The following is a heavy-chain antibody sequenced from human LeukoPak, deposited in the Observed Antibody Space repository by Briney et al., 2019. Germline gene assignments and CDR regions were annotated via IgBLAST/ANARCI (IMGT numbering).Heavy chain of an antibody. V-gene: IGHV4-61*02. J-gene: IGHJ5*02. D-gene: IGHD6-6*01. Sequence: PSETLSLTCTVSGGSISSGTYFWTWIRQPPGKGLEWIGRIYTSGSTNYNPSLKGRVTMSVDTSKNQFSLKVSSVTAADTAVYYCARDRRDYSSSSGWFDPWGQGTLVTVSS. CDR3: ARDRRDYSSSSGWFDP. CDR2: IYTSGST. CDR1: GGSISSGTYF.